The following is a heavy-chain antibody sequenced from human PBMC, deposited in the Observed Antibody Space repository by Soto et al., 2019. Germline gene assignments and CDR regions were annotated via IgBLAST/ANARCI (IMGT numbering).Heavy chain of an antibody. CDR3: AKEGNNYDY. J-gene: IGHJ4*02. V-gene: IGHV3-23*01. CDR2: ISGGGYYT. Sequence: GGSLRLSCAASGFTFSSFAMIWVRQAPGKGLEWVSTISGGGYYTYYADSVKGRFTISRDNSKNTLYLQMNSLRAEDTAVYYCAKEGNNYDYWGQGTLVTVSS. D-gene: IGHD1-1*01. CDR1: GFTFSSFA.